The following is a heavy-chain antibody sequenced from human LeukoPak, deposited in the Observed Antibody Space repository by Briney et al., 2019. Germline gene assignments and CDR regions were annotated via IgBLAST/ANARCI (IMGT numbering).Heavy chain of an antibody. Sequence: PGGSLRLSCAASGFTFSDPYMNWVRQAPGKGRGWVGRSRIKVDGYITQYAASVKGRFTISRDDSKASLYLQMSSLSTEDTAVYYCVRGYNSFDTWGQGTLVTVSS. CDR1: GFTFSDPY. CDR3: VRGYNSFDT. CDR2: SRIKVDGYIT. V-gene: IGHV3-72*01. D-gene: IGHD3-22*01. J-gene: IGHJ4*02.